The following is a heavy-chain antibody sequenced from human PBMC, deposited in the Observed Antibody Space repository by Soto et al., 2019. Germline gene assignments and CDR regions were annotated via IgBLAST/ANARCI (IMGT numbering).Heavy chain of an antibody. CDR3: ARDPDGSGSYYNGFNWFDP. CDR2: ISAYNGNT. V-gene: IGHV1-18*01. D-gene: IGHD3-10*01. J-gene: IGHJ5*02. CDR1: GYTFTSYG. Sequence: QVQLVQSGAEVKKPGASVKVSCKASGYTFTSYGISWVRQAPGQGLEWMGWISAYNGNTNYAQKLQGRVTMTTDTSTSTAYMELRSLRSDDTAVYYCARDPDGSGSYYNGFNWFDPWGQGTLVTVSS.